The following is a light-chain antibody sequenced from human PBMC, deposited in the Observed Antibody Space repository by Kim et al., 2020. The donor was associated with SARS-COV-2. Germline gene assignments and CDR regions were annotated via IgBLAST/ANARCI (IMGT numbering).Light chain of an antibody. CDR1: QSVSRNY. CDR3: QQYDRSPVT. Sequence: LSPGERATLSCRARQSVSRNYLAWYQQKPGQAHRLLMYGASSRAIGIPDRFSGSGSGTDFTLTISRLETEDFAVYYCQQYDRSPVTFGGGTKVEI. V-gene: IGKV3-20*01. CDR2: GAS. J-gene: IGKJ4*01.